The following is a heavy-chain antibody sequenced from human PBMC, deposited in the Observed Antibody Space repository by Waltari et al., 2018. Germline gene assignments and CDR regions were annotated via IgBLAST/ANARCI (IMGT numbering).Heavy chain of an antibody. V-gene: IGHV3-53*01. Sequence: EVQLVESGGGLIQPGGSLRLSCAASGFTVSSNYMRWVGQAPGKGLEWVSVIYSGGSTYYADSVKGRFTISRDNAKNTLYLQMNSLRAEDTAVYYCARREMATIKYWYFDLWGRGTLVTVSS. D-gene: IGHD5-12*01. J-gene: IGHJ2*01. CDR3: ARREMATIKYWYFDL. CDR1: GFTVSSNY. CDR2: IYSGGST.